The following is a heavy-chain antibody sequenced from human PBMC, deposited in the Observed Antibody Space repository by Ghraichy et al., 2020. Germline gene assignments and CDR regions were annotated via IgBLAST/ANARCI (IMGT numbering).Heavy chain of an antibody. CDR2: IYYSGTA. V-gene: IGHV4-59*13. D-gene: IGHD2-8*02. CDR1: GGSINSYY. J-gene: IGHJ4*02. Sequence: ESLNISCTVSGGSINSYYWSWIRQPPGKGLEWIGYIYYSGTANYSPSLRNRVTISVDTSNNQFSLKLSSVTAADTAMYYCATDRYCAGGSCFDYWGQGTLVTVSS. CDR3: ATDRYCAGGSCFDY.